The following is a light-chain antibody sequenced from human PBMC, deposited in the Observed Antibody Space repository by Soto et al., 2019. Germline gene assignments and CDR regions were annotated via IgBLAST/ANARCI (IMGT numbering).Light chain of an antibody. J-gene: IGLJ3*02. CDR1: SSDVGGHNY. Sequence: QPVLTQPRSVSGSPGQSVTISCTGTSSDVGGHNYVSWYQQYPGKAPKLMIYDVVKRPSGVPDRFSGSKSGNTASLTISGLQAEDEADYYCYSYAGSYTWVFGGGTKVTVL. CDR2: DVV. CDR3: YSYAGSYTWV. V-gene: IGLV2-11*01.